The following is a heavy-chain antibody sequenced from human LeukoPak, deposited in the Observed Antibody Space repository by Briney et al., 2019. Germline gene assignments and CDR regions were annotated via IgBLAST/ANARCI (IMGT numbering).Heavy chain of an antibody. J-gene: IGHJ5*02. V-gene: IGHV3-30*04. D-gene: IGHD2-15*01. CDR2: ISYDGSNK. CDR3: ARAVVVAENWFDP. Sequence: GGSLRLSCAASGFTFSSYAMHWVRQAPGKGPEWVAVISYDGSNKYYADSVKGRFTISRDNSKNTLYLQMNSLRAEDTAVYYCARAVVVAENWFDPRGQGTLVTVSS. CDR1: GFTFSSYA.